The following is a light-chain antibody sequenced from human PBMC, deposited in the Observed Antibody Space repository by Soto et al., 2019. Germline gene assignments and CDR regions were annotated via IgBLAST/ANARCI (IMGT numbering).Light chain of an antibody. CDR2: AAA. Sequence: IQVTQSPSSLSASVGDRVTINCRAIPYISIYLPWYQQQPRKAPKPLIYAAATLQSGVPSRFSGSGSGTDFTLTITSLQPEDFATYDCQQHNSYPGRFTFGPGTKVDIK. J-gene: IGKJ3*01. CDR1: PYISIY. CDR3: QQHNSYPGRFT. V-gene: IGKV1-9*01.